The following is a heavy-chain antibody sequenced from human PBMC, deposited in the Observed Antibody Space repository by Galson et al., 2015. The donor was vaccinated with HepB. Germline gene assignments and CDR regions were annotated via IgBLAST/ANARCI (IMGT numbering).Heavy chain of an antibody. V-gene: IGHV3-74*01. CDR1: GFTFSSYW. J-gene: IGHJ4*02. CDR3: VRDRGTIVFDY. CDR2: INSDGRST. Sequence: SLRLSCAASGFTFSSYWMHWVRQAPGKGLVWVSRINSDGRSTTYADSVKGRFTISTDNAKNTLYLQMNSLRVEDTAVYYCVRDRGTIVFDYWGQGTLVTVSS. D-gene: IGHD3-3*01.